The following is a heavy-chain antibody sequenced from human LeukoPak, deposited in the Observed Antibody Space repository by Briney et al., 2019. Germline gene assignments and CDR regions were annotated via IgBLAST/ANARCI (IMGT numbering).Heavy chain of an antibody. CDR2: IYYSGRT. CDR3: ARGGVVVAATPFDY. CDR1: GGSVSSGSYY. V-gene: IGHV4-61*01. Sequence: SETLSLTCTVSGGSVSSGSYYWSWIRQPPGKGLEWIGYIYYSGRTNYNPSIKSRVTISVYTSKTQFSLKLSSVTAADTAVYYCARGGVVVAATPFDYWGQGTLVTVSS. D-gene: IGHD2-15*01. J-gene: IGHJ4*02.